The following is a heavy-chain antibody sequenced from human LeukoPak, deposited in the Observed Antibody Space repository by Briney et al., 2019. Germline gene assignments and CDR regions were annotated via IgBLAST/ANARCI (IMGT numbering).Heavy chain of an antibody. CDR1: GFTFSNAW. CDR2: IKRKTDGGTT. Sequence: GGSLRLSCAASGFTFSNAWMSWVRQVSGKGLEWVGRIKRKTDGGTTDYAAPVKGRFTISRDDSKNTLCLQMNSLKTEDTAVYYCTTTQEGATFGLDYWGQGTLVTVSS. J-gene: IGHJ4*02. D-gene: IGHD1-26*01. V-gene: IGHV3-15*01. CDR3: TTTQEGATFGLDY.